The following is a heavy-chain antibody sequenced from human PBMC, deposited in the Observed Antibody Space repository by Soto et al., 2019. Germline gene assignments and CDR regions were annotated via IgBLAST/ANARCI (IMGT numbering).Heavy chain of an antibody. J-gene: IGHJ4*02. CDR2: ISAYNVNT. V-gene: IGHV1-18*01. D-gene: IGHD6-13*01. CDR3: AREVDSSSWTRIFDY. Sequence: QVQLVQSGAEVKKPGASVKFSCKASGYTFTSYGISWVRQAPGQGLEWMGWISAYNVNTNYAQKLQGRVTMTTDTSTSTAYMEMRSLRSDDTAVYYCAREVDSSSWTRIFDYWGQGTLVTVSS. CDR1: GYTFTSYG.